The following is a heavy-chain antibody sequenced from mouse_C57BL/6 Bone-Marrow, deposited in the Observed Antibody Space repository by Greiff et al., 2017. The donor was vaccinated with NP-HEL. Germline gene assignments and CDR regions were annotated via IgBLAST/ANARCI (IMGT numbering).Heavy chain of an antibody. Sequence: VQLQQSGAELAKPGASVKLSCKASGYTFTSYWMHWVKQRPGQGLEWIGYINPSSGYTNYNQKFKDKATLTADKSSSTADMQLSSLTYEDSAVYYCASRDDGFAYWGHGTLVTVSA. CDR2: INPSSGYT. CDR3: ASRDDGFAY. CDR1: GYTFTSYW. V-gene: IGHV1-7*01. J-gene: IGHJ3*01. D-gene: IGHD2-12*01.